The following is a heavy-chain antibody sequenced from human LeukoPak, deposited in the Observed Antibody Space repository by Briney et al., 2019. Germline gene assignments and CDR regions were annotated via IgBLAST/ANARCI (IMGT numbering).Heavy chain of an antibody. CDR3: ARDYYDSSGYYN. Sequence: ASVKVSCKASGGTFSSSAISWVRQAPGQGLEWMGRIIPIFGTANYAQKFQGRVTITTDESTSTAYMELSSLRSEDTAVYYCARDYYDSSGYYNWGQGTLVTVSS. D-gene: IGHD3-22*01. V-gene: IGHV1-69*05. CDR1: GGTFSSSA. CDR2: IIPIFGTA. J-gene: IGHJ4*02.